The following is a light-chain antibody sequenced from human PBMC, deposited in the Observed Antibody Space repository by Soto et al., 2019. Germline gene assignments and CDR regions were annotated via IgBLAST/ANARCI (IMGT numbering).Light chain of an antibody. CDR1: QSVSGSY. CDR3: QQYGSSRWT. J-gene: IGKJ1*01. CDR2: GAS. Sequence: IVLTQSPGTLSLSPGEKATLSSRASQSVSGSYLAWYQQRPGQAPRLLIYGASSRATGIPDRFSGSGSGTDFTLTITRLEPEDFAVYYCQQYGSSRWTFGRGTRWIS. V-gene: IGKV3-20*01.